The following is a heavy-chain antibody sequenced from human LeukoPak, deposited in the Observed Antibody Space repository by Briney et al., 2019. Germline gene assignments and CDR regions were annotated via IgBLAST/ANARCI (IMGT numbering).Heavy chain of an antibody. V-gene: IGHV1-2*02. Sequence: ASVKVSCKASGYTFTGYYMHWVRQAPGQGLEWMGWINPNSGGTNYAQKFQGRVTMTRDTSISTAYMVLSRLRSDDTAVYYCARDQLLWFGESLYYFDYWGQGTLVTVSS. D-gene: IGHD3-10*01. CDR1: GYTFTGYY. CDR3: ARDQLLWFGESLYYFDY. J-gene: IGHJ4*02. CDR2: INPNSGGT.